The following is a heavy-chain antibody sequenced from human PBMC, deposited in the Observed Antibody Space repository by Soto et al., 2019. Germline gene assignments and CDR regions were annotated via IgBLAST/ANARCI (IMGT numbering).Heavy chain of an antibody. Sequence: SKTLSLGCAVSGGSITTGDDSWNWIRQPPGKGLEWLGYIYHSGSTYYNPSLKGRATISVDRSKNHFSLRLSSVTAADTAVYYCARGRSTSGYPNFDPWGQGTLVTVSS. J-gene: IGHJ5*02. D-gene: IGHD3-22*01. CDR2: IYHSGST. CDR1: GGSITTGDDS. V-gene: IGHV4-30-2*01. CDR3: ARGRSTSGYPNFDP.